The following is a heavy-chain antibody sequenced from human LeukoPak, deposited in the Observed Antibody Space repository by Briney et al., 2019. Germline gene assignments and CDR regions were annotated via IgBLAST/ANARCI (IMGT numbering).Heavy chain of an antibody. V-gene: IGHV5-51*01. D-gene: IGHD5-12*01. CDR2: IYPGDSDT. J-gene: IGHJ5*02. CDR3: ARTITPEGSSPFDP. CDR1: GYRFTSYW. Sequence: GESLKISCQGSGYRFTSYWIGWVRQMPGKGLEWMGIIYPGDSDTRYSPSFQGQVTISADKSINTAYLQWSSLKASDTAMYYCARTITPEGSSPFDPWGQGTLVTVSS.